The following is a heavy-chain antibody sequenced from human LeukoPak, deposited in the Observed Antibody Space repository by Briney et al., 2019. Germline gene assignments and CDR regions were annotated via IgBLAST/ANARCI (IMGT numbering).Heavy chain of an antibody. CDR2: INPNSGGT. CDR3: ARGYCSGGSCQADAFDI. D-gene: IGHD2-15*01. J-gene: IGHJ3*02. CDR1: GYTFTGYY. Sequence: ASVKVSCKASGYTFTGYYMHWVRQAPGQGLEWMGWINPNSGGTNYSQKFQGRVTMTRDTSISTAYMELSRLRSDDTAAYYCARGYCSGGSCQADAFDIWGQGTMVTVSS. V-gene: IGHV1-2*02.